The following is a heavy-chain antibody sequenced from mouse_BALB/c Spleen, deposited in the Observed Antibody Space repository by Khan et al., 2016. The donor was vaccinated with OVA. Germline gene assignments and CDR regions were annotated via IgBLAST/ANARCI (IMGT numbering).Heavy chain of an antibody. Sequence: VQGVESGPGLVAPSQSLSITCTVSGFSLSRYNIHWVRQPPGKGLEWLGMIWGGGGTDYNSTLKIRLSISKDNSKSQVFLKMNSLQTDDTAMYYCARAYYRYDGYYAMDYWGQGTSGTVSS. CDR1: GFSLSRYN. CDR3: ARAYYRYDGYYAMDY. D-gene: IGHD2-14*01. CDR2: IWGGGGT. V-gene: IGHV2-6-4*01. J-gene: IGHJ4*01.